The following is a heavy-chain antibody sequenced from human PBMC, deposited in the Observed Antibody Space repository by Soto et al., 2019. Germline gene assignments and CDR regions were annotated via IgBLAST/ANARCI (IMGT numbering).Heavy chain of an antibody. CDR3: ARDYYVILTGRTYYFDY. D-gene: IGHD3-9*01. CDR2: IKQDGSEK. V-gene: IGHV3-7*05. Sequence: GGSLRLSCAASGFTFSSYWMSWVRQAPGKGLEWVANIKQDGSEKYYVDSVKGRFTISRDNAKNSLYLQMNSLRAEDTAVYYCARDYYVILTGRTYYFDYWGQGA. CDR1: GFTFSSYW. J-gene: IGHJ4*02.